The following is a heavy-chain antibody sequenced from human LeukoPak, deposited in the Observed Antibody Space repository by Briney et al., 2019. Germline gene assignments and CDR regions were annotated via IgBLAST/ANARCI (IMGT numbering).Heavy chain of an antibody. CDR1: GFTFSTYN. Sequence: GGSLRLSCAASGFTFSTYNMNWVRQAPGKGLEWVSFISSSSTYIYYADSVRGRFTISRDNAKNSLYLQMNSLRAEDTAVYYCARDSYGWFGESKSIDYWGQGTLVTVSS. CDR3: ARDSYGWFGESKSIDY. CDR2: ISSSSTYI. J-gene: IGHJ4*02. D-gene: IGHD3-10*01. V-gene: IGHV3-21*01.